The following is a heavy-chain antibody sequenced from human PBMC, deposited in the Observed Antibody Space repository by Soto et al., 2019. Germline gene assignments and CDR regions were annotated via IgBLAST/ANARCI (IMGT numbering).Heavy chain of an antibody. CDR2: ISSSSSTI. J-gene: IGHJ4*02. CDR1: GFTFSSYS. CDR3: ASASPHSGSYPYYFDY. D-gene: IGHD1-26*01. V-gene: IGHV3-48*02. Sequence: GGSLRLSCAASGFTFSSYSMNWVRQAPGKGLEWVSYISSSSSTIYYADSVKGRFTISRDNAKNSLYLQMNSLRDEDTAVYYCASASPHSGSYPYYFDYWGQGTLVTVSS.